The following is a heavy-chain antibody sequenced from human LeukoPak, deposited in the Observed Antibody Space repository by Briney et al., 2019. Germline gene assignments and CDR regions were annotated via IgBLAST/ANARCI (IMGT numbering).Heavy chain of an antibody. Sequence: ASVKLSCTASGYTFTSYYMHWVRQAPGQGLEWMGWINPNSGGTKYAQNFQGRVTMTRDTSISTAYMDLSSLGADDTAVFYCVRKSATRRTSEFDYWGQGTPVTVSS. D-gene: IGHD2-15*01. CDR1: GYTFTSYY. CDR3: VRKSATRRTSEFDY. J-gene: IGHJ4*02. CDR2: INPNSGGT. V-gene: IGHV1-2*02.